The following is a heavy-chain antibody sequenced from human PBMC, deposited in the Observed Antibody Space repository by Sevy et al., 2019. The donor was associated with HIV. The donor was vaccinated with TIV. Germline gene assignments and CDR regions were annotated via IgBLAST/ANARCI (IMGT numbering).Heavy chain of an antibody. D-gene: IGHD3-10*01. Sequence: SETLSLTCTVSDFSINTYYWSWIRQPPGKGLELIGYAYYSGITDYNPSLKSRVTISVDTSKNQLSLKLTSVTAADTAVYFCARLGSWFDPWGQGTLVTVSS. CDR2: AYYSGIT. CDR1: DFSINTYY. J-gene: IGHJ5*02. V-gene: IGHV4-59*12. CDR3: ARLGSWFDP.